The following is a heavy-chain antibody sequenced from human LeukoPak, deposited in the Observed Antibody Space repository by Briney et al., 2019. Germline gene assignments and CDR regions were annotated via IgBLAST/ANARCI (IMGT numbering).Heavy chain of an antibody. J-gene: IGHJ2*01. CDR2: IWYDGSNK. Sequence: GGSLRLSCAASGFTFSSYGFHWVRRAPGKGLEWVAVIWYDGSNKYYGDSVKGRFTISRDDSKNTVYLQMNSLRAEDTAVYYCARGVFDGDLLTGYWYFDLWGRGTLVTVSS. D-gene: IGHD1-20*01. CDR3: ARGVFDGDLLTGYWYFDL. V-gene: IGHV3-33*01. CDR1: GFTFSSYG.